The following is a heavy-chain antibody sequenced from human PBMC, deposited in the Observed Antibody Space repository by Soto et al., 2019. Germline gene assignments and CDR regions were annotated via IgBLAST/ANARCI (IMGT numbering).Heavy chain of an antibody. Sequence: LSLTCPVSGASISSRDYYWGWLRQTPGKGLGWIGNIDYNGVTYYNPSLKSRVTVSKDTSKNQFSLKVASVTAADTAIYYCGRVMIGTSRHTDSDYWGQGTQVTVSS. D-gene: IGHD2-2*01. CDR1: GASISSRDYY. CDR3: GRVMIGTSRHTDSDY. J-gene: IGHJ4*02. V-gene: IGHV4-39*01. CDR2: IDYNGVT.